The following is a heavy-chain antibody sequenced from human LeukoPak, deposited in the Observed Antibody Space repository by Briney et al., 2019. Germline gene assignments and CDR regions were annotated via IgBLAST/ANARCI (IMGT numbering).Heavy chain of an antibody. D-gene: IGHD3-22*01. CDR3: ARRFNYYDSSGYYEGFYFDY. V-gene: IGHV1-18*01. J-gene: IGHJ4*02. Sequence: ASVKVSXKASGYTFTSYGISWVRQAPGQGLEWMGWISAYAQKFQGRVTMTTDTSTSTAYMELRSLRSDDTAVYYCARRFNYYDSSGYYEGFYFDYWGQRTLVTVSS. CDR1: GYTFTSYG. CDR2: ISAY.